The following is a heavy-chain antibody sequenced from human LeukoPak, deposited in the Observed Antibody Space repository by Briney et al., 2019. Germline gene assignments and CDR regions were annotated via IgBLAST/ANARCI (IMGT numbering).Heavy chain of an antibody. CDR3: AKDNWVLLWFGEFVGDY. D-gene: IGHD3-10*01. CDR1: GFTFSSYA. CDR2: ISGSGGST. V-gene: IGHV3-23*01. Sequence: GGSLRLSCAASGFTFSSYAMSWVRQAPGKGLEWVSAISGSGGSTYYADFVKGRFTISRDNSKNTLYLQMNSLRAEDTAVYYCAKDNWVLLWFGEFVGDYWGQGTLVTASS. J-gene: IGHJ4*02.